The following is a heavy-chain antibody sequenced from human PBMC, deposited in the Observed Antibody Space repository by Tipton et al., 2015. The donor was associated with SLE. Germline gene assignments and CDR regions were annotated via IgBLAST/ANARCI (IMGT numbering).Heavy chain of an antibody. J-gene: IGHJ3*02. CDR1: GGSISSSSYY. V-gene: IGHV4-39*07. CDR2: IYYSGST. CDR3: ARDNPLYCSGGSCRDAFDI. D-gene: IGHD2-15*01. Sequence: TLSLTCTVSGGSISSSSYYWGWIRQPPGKGLEWIGSIYYSGSTYYNPSLKSRVTISVDTSKNQFSLKLSSVTAADTAVYYCARDNPLYCSGGSCRDAFDIWGQGTMVTVSS.